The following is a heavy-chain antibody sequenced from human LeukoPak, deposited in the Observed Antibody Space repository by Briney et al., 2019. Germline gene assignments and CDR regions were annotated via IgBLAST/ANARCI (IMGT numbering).Heavy chain of an antibody. CDR3: TREAAVGYSDY. V-gene: IGHV4-30-2*01. CDR1: GGSISSGGYS. Sequence: SETLSLTCAVSGGSISSGGYSWSWIRQPPGKGLEWIGYIYHSGSTYYNPSLKSRVTISVDRSKNQFSLQLNSVTPEDTAVYYCTREAAVGYSDYWGQGTLVTVSS. CDR2: IYHSGST. J-gene: IGHJ4*02. D-gene: IGHD6-13*01.